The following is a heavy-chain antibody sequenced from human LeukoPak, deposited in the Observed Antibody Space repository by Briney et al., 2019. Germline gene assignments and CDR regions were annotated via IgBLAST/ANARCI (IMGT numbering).Heavy chain of an antibody. CDR1: GYSISSGYY. J-gene: IGHJ5*02. V-gene: IGHV4-38-2*02. Sequence: SETLSLTCTVSGYSISSGYYWGWIRQPPGKGLEWIGSIYHSGSTYYNPSLKSRVTISVDTSKNQFSLKLSSVTAADTAVYYCARGDSGYGLLQPKLVWWFDPWGQGTLVTVSS. CDR3: ARGDSGYGLLQPKLVWWFDP. CDR2: IYHSGST. D-gene: IGHD5-12*01.